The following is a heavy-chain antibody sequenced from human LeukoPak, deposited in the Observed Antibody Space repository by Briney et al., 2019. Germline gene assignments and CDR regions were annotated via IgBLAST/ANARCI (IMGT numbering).Heavy chain of an antibody. CDR1: GDSVTSYY. CDR3: ARLDCTGDGCYNH. D-gene: IGHD2-8*02. Sequence: PSETLSLTCSVSGDSVTSYYWSWIRQPPGKGLEWIGYVSSDGTTNYTPSLRSRVIMSVDTAKNHIPLSLTSLTAADTAIYYCARLDCTGDGCYNHWGQGTLVTVSS. V-gene: IGHV4-59*08. J-gene: IGHJ4*02. CDR2: VSSDGTT.